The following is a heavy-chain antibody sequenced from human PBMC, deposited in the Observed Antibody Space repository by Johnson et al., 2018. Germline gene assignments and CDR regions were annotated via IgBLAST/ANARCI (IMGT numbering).Heavy chain of an antibody. CDR1: GFTVSSNY. Sequence: VQLVQSGGGLVQPGGSLRLSCAASGFTVSSNYMSWVRQAPGKGLEWVSVIYSGGSTYYADSVKGRFTISRDNSKNTLYLQMNSLRAEETAVYYRASPYGSGSYDYYGMDVWGQGTTVTVSS. CDR2: IYSGGST. J-gene: IGHJ6*02. D-gene: IGHD1-26*01. CDR3: ASPYGSGSYDYYGMDV. V-gene: IGHV3-66*01.